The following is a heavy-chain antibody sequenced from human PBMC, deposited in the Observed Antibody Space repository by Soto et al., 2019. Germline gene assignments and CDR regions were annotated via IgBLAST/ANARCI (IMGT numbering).Heavy chain of an antibody. CDR1: GYMFTNYG. J-gene: IGHJ5*02. Sequence: GASVKVSCKTSGYMFTNYGLSWVRQAPGQGLQWVGWISTYSGNTYYAQNLHGRVTVTTDTSTTTTYMELRSLKSDDTAVYYCAGAGSGFYGRFDLWGQGTLVTVSS. V-gene: IGHV1-18*01. CDR3: AGAGSGFYGRFDL. CDR2: ISTYSGNT. D-gene: IGHD3-22*01.